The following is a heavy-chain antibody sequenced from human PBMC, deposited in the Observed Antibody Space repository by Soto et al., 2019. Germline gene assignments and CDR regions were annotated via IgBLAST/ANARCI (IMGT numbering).Heavy chain of an antibody. CDR3: AKDLEIGDIAAAGTGGFDY. D-gene: IGHD6-13*01. J-gene: IGHJ4*02. Sequence: QVQLVESGGGVVQPGRSLRLSCAASGFTFSSYGMHWVRQAPGKGLEWVAVISYDGSNKYYADSVKGRFTISRDNSKNTLYLQMNSLRAEYTAVYYCAKDLEIGDIAAAGTGGFDYWGQGTLVTVSS. V-gene: IGHV3-30*18. CDR2: ISYDGSNK. CDR1: GFTFSSYG.